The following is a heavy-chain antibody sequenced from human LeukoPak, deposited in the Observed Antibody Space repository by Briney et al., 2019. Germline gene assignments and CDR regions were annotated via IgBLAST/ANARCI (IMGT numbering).Heavy chain of an antibody. Sequence: SETLSLTCNVSGYSISSSYYWGWIRQPPGKGLEWIGSIFDSGSTYYNPSLKSRVTISVDTSKNQFSLKLTSMTAADTAVYFCVRPNGDYNAFDIWGLGTMVTVSS. CDR2: IFDSGST. CDR1: GYSISSSYY. V-gene: IGHV4-38-2*02. J-gene: IGHJ3*02. CDR3: VRPNGDYNAFDI. D-gene: IGHD4-17*01.